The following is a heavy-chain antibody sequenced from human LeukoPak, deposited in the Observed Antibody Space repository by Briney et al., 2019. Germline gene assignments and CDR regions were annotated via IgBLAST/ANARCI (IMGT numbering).Heavy chain of an antibody. Sequence: PSETLSLTCTVSGGSISSYYWGWIRQPPGKGLGWIGYIYYSGSTNYNPSLKSRVTISVDTSKNQFSLKLSSVTAADTAVYYCARGKKGPNAFDIWGQGTMVTVSS. CDR2: IYYSGST. CDR3: ARGKKGPNAFDI. J-gene: IGHJ3*02. V-gene: IGHV4-59*01. CDR1: GGSISSYY.